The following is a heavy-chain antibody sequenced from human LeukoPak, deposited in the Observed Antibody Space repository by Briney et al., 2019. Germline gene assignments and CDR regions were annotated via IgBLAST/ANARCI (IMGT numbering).Heavy chain of an antibody. CDR2: IYYSGST. CDR1: GGSISSSSYY. J-gene: IGHJ4*02. Sequence: SETLSPTCTVSGGSISSSSYYWGWIRQPPGKGLEWIGSIYYSGSTYYNPSLKSRVTISVDTSKNQFSLKLSSVTAADTAVYYCARLRHPNYWGQGTLVTVSS. CDR3: ARLRHPNY. V-gene: IGHV4-39*01.